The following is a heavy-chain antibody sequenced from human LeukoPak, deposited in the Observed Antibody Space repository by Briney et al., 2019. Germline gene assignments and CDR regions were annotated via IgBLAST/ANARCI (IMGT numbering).Heavy chain of an antibody. J-gene: IGHJ2*01. V-gene: IGHV4-34*01. Sequence: PSETLSLTCAVYGGSFSGYYWSWIRQPPGKGLEWIGEINHSGSTNYNPSLKSRVTISVDTSKNQFSLKLTSVTAADTAVYYCARVYYSSSYDYWYFDLWGRGTLVTVSS. CDR2: INHSGST. D-gene: IGHD6-13*01. CDR1: GGSFSGYY. CDR3: ARVYYSSSYDYWYFDL.